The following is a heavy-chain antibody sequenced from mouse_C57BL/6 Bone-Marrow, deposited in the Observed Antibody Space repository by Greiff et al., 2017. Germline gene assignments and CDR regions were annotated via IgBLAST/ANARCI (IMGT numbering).Heavy chain of an antibody. J-gene: IGHJ3*01. CDR3: ARHYDYAWFAY. CDR1: GYTFTSYG. Sequence: VMLVESGAELARPGASVKLSCKASGYTFTSYGISWVKQRTGQGLEWIGEIYPRSGNTYYNEKFKGKATLTADKSSSTAYMELRSLTSEDSAVDFCARHYDYAWFAYWGQGTLVTVSA. CDR2: IYPRSGNT. V-gene: IGHV1-81*01. D-gene: IGHD2-4*01.